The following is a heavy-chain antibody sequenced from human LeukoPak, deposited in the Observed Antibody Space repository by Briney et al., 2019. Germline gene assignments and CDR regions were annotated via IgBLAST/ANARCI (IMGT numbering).Heavy chain of an antibody. D-gene: IGHD5-18*01. Sequence: PSETLSLTCAVYGGSFSGYYWSWIRQPPGKGLEWIGEINHSGSTNYNPSLKSRVTISVDTSKNQFSLKLSSVTAADTAVYYCARKRGYGYVVLVYYFDYWGQGTLVTVSS. J-gene: IGHJ4*02. CDR2: INHSGST. CDR3: ARKRGYGYVVLVYYFDY. CDR1: GGSFSGYY. V-gene: IGHV4-34*01.